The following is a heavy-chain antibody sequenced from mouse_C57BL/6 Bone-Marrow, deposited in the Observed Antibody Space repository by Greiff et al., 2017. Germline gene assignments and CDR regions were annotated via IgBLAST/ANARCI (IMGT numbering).Heavy chain of an antibody. V-gene: IGHV1-81*01. CDR3: ERQAAAMDY. Sequence: VQLVESGAELARPGASVKLSCKASGYTFTSYGISWVKQRTGQGLEWIGEIYPRSGNTYYNEKFKGKATLTADKSSSTAYMELRSLTSEDAAVYFCERQAAAMDYWGQGTSVTVAS. CDR2: IYPRSGNT. J-gene: IGHJ4*01. D-gene: IGHD3-2*02. CDR1: GYTFTSYG.